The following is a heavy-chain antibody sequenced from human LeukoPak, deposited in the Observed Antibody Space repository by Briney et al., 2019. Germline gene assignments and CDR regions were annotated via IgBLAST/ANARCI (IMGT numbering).Heavy chain of an antibody. CDR3: ARGGDLRSRESCYDY. V-gene: IGHV1-2*02. Sequence: GVSVKVSCKASGYTFTGYYMHWVRQAPGQGLEWMGWINPNSGGTNYAQKFQGRVTMTRDTSISTAYMELSRLRSDDTAVYYCARGGDLRSRESCYDYGGQGTLVTVSS. CDR1: GYTFTGYY. CDR2: INPNSGGT. D-gene: IGHD3-16*01. J-gene: IGHJ4*02.